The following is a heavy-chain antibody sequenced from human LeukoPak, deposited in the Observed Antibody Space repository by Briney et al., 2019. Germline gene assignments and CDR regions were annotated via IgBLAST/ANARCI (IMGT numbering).Heavy chain of an antibody. CDR2: MYHSGTT. CDR3: VRGYYYDSSGYWVRAFDI. V-gene: IGHV4-30-2*01. D-gene: IGHD3-22*01. Sequence: SETLSLTCAVSGGSISSGGYSWSWIRQPPGRGLEWIGYMYHSGTTHYNPSLKSRVTISVDRSKNQFSLKLSSVTAADTAVYYCVRGYYYDSSGYWVRAFDIWGQGTMVTVSS. CDR1: GGSISSGGYS. J-gene: IGHJ3*02.